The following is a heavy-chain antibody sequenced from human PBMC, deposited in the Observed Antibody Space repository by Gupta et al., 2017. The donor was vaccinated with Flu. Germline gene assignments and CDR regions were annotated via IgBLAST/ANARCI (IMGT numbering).Heavy chain of an antibody. CDR1: GFTFSSYW. Sequence: EVQLVESGGGLVQPGGSLRLSCAASGFTFSSYWMSWVRQAQGTGLEGVARIKLDGSEKYYVDSVKGRFTISKDNAKNSLYLQMNSLRAEDTAVYYCAIVSPRVCSSSSCYSHYFDFWGQGTLVTVSS. J-gene: IGHJ4*02. CDR2: IKLDGSEK. CDR3: AIVSPRVCSSSSCYSHYFDF. V-gene: IGHV3-7*01. D-gene: IGHD2-2*02.